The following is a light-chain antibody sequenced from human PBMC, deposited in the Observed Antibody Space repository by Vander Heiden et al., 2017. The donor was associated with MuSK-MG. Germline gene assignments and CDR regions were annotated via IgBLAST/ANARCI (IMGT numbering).Light chain of an antibody. Sequence: DIVMTQSPDSLAVSLGESATINCRSSQNVLYSSNNKNYLAWYQQKPGQPPKLLIYWASTRESGVPDRFSGSGSGTEFTLTISSLLAEDVAVYYCQQYYSLPPTFGGGTKVAIK. V-gene: IGKV4-1*01. CDR2: WAS. J-gene: IGKJ4*01. CDR3: QQYYSLPPT. CDR1: QNVLYSSNNKNY.